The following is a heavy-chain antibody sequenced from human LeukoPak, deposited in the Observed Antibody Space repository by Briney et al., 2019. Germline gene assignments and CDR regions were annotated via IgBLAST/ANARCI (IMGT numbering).Heavy chain of an antibody. J-gene: IGHJ6*02. CDR1: GYSFTSYW. V-gene: IGHV5-51*01. CDR3: ARRCSSTSCYSSYGMDV. D-gene: IGHD2-2*01. Sequence: GESLNLSRKGSGYSFTSYWIGWVRQLPGKGLEWMGIIYPCDSDTRYSPSFQGQVTISADKSISTAYLQWSSLKASDTAMYYCARRCSSTSCYSSYGMDVWGQGTTVTVSS. CDR2: IYPCDSDT.